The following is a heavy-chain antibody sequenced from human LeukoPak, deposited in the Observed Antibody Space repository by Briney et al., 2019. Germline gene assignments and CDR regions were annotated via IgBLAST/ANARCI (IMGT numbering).Heavy chain of an antibody. CDR2: IIPIFGTA. CDR3: ARTRYSSGWYGN. D-gene: IGHD6-19*01. V-gene: IGHV1-69*13. Sequence: VASVKVSCKASGGTFSSYAISWVRQAPGRGLEWMGGIIPIFGTANYAQKFQGRVTITADESTSTAYMELSSLRSEDTAVYYCARTRYSSGWYGNWGQGTLVTVSS. CDR1: GGTFSSYA. J-gene: IGHJ4*02.